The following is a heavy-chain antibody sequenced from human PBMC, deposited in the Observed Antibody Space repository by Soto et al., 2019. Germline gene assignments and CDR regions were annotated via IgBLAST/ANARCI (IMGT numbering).Heavy chain of an antibody. CDR2: ISGSGGST. CDR1: GFTFSSYA. CDR3: AKSYYYDTSGTFYFDY. Sequence: VGSLRLSCAASGFTFSSYAMSWVSQAPGKGLEWVSAISGSGGSTYYADSVKGRFTISRDNSKNTLYLQMNSLRAEDTAVYYCAKSYYYDTSGTFYFDYWGQGTLVTVSS. D-gene: IGHD3-22*01. V-gene: IGHV3-23*01. J-gene: IGHJ4*02.